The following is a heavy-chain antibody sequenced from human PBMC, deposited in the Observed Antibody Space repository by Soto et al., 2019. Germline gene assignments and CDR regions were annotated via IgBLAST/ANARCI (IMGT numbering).Heavy chain of an antibody. CDR3: ARGGRVVVAAKDHYYYYMDV. CDR2: INSDGSST. D-gene: IGHD2-15*01. V-gene: IGHV3-74*01. J-gene: IGHJ6*03. CDR1: GFTFSSYW. Sequence: EVQLVESGGGLVQPGGSLRLSCAASGFTFSSYWMHWVRQAPGKGLVWVSRINSDGSSTSYADSGKGRFTMSRDNAKNTLYLQMNSLRAEDTAVYYCARGGRVVVAAKDHYYYYMDVWGKGTTVTVSS.